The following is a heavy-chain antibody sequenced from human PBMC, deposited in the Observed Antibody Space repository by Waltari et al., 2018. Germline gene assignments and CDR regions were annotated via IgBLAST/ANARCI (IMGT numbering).Heavy chain of an antibody. V-gene: IGHV4-39*01. J-gene: IGHJ1*01. CDR3: ARHPSYWGSCNFDQ. Sequence: QMQESGPGLVKPSETLSLTCTVSGGSIKSGSYYWGWIRQPPGKTLEWIGSIFYNAKTYKNPSLKSRITMSIDTSKNQFSLDLTSVTAADTALYFCARHPSYWGSCNFDQWGQGSLVIVSS. CDR1: GGSIKSGSYY. D-gene: IGHD3-16*01. CDR2: IFYNAKT.